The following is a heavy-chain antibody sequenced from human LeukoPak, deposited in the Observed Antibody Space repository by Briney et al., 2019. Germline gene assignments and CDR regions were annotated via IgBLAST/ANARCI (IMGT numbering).Heavy chain of an antibody. CDR3: ARSSGHSYGDFDY. J-gene: IGHJ4*02. CDR2: THHSGST. CDR1: GVSITSNY. D-gene: IGHD5-18*01. V-gene: IGHV4-59*01. Sequence: SETLSLTCSVSGVSITSNYWSWIRQPPGKGLEWIGYTHHSGSTSCNPSLKSRITISLDTSNNQFSLKLSSVTAADTAVYYCARSSGHSYGDFDYWGQGTLVTVSS.